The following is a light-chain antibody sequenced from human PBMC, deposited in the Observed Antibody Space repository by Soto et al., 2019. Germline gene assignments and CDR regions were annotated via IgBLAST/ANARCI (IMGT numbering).Light chain of an antibody. V-gene: IGKV3-15*01. Sequence: IVMTQSPATVSVSPGESTSLSCRASRTIGTNLGWYQQKHGQAPRLLISKTSNRATGVPARFSGSGSGTEFTLTITSLQSEDISVYYRQQYADWPLTFGGGTKVDIK. J-gene: IGKJ4*01. CDR1: RTIGTN. CDR3: QQYADWPLT. CDR2: KTS.